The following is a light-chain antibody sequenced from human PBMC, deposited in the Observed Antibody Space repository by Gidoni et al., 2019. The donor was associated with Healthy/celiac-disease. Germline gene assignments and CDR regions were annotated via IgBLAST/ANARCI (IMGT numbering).Light chain of an antibody. CDR2: DAS. CDR1: QSISSW. V-gene: IGKV1-5*01. CDR3: QQYNSYSPWT. J-gene: IGKJ1*01. Sequence: DIQMTQSPSTLSASVGDRVTITCRASQSISSWLDWYQQKPGKAPKLLIYDASSLESGVPSRFSGSGSGTEFTLTISSLQPDDFATYYCQQYNSYSPWTFXQXTKVEIK.